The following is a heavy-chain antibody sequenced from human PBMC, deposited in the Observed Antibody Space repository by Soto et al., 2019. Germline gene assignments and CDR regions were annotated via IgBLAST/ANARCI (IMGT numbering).Heavy chain of an antibody. CDR2: SIPVFGSA. V-gene: IGHV1-69*01. Sequence: QVQLVQSGAEVKKPGSSVKVSCKASGDTFSSYSITWVRQAPAQGLEWMGGSIPVFGSANYAQKFQGRVTISADESTRTAYMERNSLRSQDTAVYFCARDGGWNYRYYDMHVWGPGTTVTVS. D-gene: IGHD1-7*01. CDR3: ARDGGWNYRYYDMHV. J-gene: IGHJ6*02. CDR1: GDTFSSYS.